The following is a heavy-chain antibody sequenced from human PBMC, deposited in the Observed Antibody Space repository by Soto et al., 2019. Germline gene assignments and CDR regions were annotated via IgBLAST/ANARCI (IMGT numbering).Heavy chain of an antibody. V-gene: IGHV3-21*04. CDR3: ARGSEPKREFDY. Sequence: SLRLSCAASGFTFSSYSMNWVRQAPGKGLERVSSISSSSSYIYYADSVKGRFTISRDNAKNSLYLQMNSLKIEDTAVYYCARGSEPKREFDYWGQGTLVTVSS. CDR1: GFTFSSYS. CDR2: ISSSSSYI. J-gene: IGHJ4*02.